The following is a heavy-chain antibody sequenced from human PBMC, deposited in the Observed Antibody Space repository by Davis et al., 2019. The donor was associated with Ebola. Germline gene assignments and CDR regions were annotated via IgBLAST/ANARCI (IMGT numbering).Heavy chain of an antibody. CDR2: SSTTISTT. D-gene: IGHD1-1*01. CDR1: GFSFSNHG. CDR3: ARERAGTIPPLDY. J-gene: IGHJ4*02. V-gene: IGHV3-48*01. Sequence: PGGSLRLSCAASGFSFSNHGMNWVRQAPGKGLEWVSYSSTTISTTYYADSVKGRFTMSRDNGKNSVYLQMSSLRVEDAAMYYCARERAGTIPPLDYWGRGTLVTVSS.